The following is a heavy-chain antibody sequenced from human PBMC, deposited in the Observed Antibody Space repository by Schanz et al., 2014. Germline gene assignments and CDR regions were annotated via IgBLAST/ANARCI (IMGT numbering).Heavy chain of an antibody. CDR3: VSGYTSGF. Sequence: DVQLVESGGGLVQPGGSLRLACAASRFTFSNYWVGWVRQAPGKGLESVASINNDGSQKFYVDSVKGRFAVSRDNPKNSLYLQMNSLRVEATAVYYCVSGYTSGFWGQGTLVTVSS. D-gene: IGHD6-25*01. J-gene: IGHJ4*02. CDR1: RFTFSNYW. V-gene: IGHV3-7*02. CDR2: INNDGSQK.